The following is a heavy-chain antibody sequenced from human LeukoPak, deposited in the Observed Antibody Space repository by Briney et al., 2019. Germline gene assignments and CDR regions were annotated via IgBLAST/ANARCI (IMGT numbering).Heavy chain of an antibody. J-gene: IGHJ5*02. CDR1: GGSISSYY. CDR2: IYYSGST. V-gene: IGHV4-59*12. CDR3: ARGNYGDYVNWFDP. D-gene: IGHD4-17*01. Sequence: SETLSLTCTVSGGSISSYYWSWIRQPPGKGLEWIGYIYYSGSTNYNPSLKSRVTISVDTSKNQFSLKLSSVTAADTAVYYCARGNYGDYVNWFDPWGQGTLVTVSS.